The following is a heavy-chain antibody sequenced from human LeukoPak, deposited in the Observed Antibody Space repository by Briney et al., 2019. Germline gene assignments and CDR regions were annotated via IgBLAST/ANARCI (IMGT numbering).Heavy chain of an antibody. V-gene: IGHV3-7*01. CDR2: IKQDGSEK. D-gene: IGHD3-3*01. J-gene: IGHJ6*03. CDR1: GFTFSSYW. CDR3: ARDQPRQGFWSGYYYMDV. Sequence: RTGGSLRLSCAASGFTFSSYWMSWVRQAPGKGLEWVATIKQDGSEKYYVDSVKGRFTISRDNAKNSLYLQMNSLRAEDTAVYYCARDQPRQGFWSGYYYMDVWGKGTTVTVSS.